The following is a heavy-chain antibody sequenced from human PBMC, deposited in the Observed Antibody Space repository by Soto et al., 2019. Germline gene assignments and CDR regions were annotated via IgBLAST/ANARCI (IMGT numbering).Heavy chain of an antibody. V-gene: IGHV3-15*01. CDR3: TSTRPGTNVFDI. D-gene: IGHD1-1*01. CDR1: GITLSNAW. J-gene: IGHJ3*02. CDR2: IRSKGDGGAT. Sequence: EVQLAESGGGLVEPGGSLRLSGAGSGITLSNAWMNWARQAAGKGLEWVGRIRSKGDGGATEYAAPVKGRFTFSRDDSENTLFLQMSALKPEDTGVYFCTSTRPGTNVFDIWGPGTMVIVSS.